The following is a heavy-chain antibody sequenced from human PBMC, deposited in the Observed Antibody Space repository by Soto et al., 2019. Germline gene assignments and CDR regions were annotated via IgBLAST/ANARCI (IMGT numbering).Heavy chain of an antibody. Sequence: SETLSLTCAVYGGSFSGYYWSWIRQPPGKGLEWIGEINHSGSTNYNPSLKSRVTISVDTSKNQFSLNLSSVTAADTAVYYCGVAATKVPGPWFDPWGQGTLVTVSS. CDR2: INHSGST. D-gene: IGHD2-15*01. J-gene: IGHJ5*02. V-gene: IGHV4-34*01. CDR3: GVAATKVPGPWFDP. CDR1: GGSFSGYY.